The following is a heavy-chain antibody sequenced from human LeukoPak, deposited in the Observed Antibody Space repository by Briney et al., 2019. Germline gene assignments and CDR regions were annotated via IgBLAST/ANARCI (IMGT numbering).Heavy chain of an antibody. CDR2: ISYDGNNK. Sequence: GGSLRLSCAASGFTFNTYAMHWVRQAPGKGLEWAALISYDGNNKYYADSVKGRFTISRDNSKNTLYLQMNSLRAEDTAVYYCAKDFSSGWYTGGFDYWGQGTLVTVSS. D-gene: IGHD6-19*01. CDR1: GFTFNTYA. J-gene: IGHJ4*02. CDR3: AKDFSSGWYTGGFDY. V-gene: IGHV3-30*04.